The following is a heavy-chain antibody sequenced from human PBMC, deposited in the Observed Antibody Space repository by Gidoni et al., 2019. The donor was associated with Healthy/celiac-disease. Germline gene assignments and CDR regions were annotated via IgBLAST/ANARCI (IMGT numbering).Heavy chain of an antibody. J-gene: IGHJ6*03. CDR2: ISGGGVST. CDR1: GFHFRRHA. CDR3: AKGGYDILTGYLNYYYYYMDV. D-gene: IGHD3-9*01. Sequence: EVQLLESGGGLVQPGGSLRLSCAASGFHFRRHALTWVRQAPGKGLEWVSAISGGGVSTYYADSVKGRFTISRDNSKNTLYLQMNSLRAEDTAVYYCAKGGYDILTGYLNYYYYYMDVWGKGTTVTVSS. V-gene: IGHV3-23*01.